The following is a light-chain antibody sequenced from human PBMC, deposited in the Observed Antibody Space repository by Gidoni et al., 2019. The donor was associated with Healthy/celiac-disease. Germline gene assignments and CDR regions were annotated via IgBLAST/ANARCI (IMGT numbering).Light chain of an antibody. CDR2: GAS. Sequence: IVLTQSPGTLSFSPGERATLSCRASQSVSSSYLAWYQQKPGQAPRHLIYGASSRATGIPDRFSGSGSGTDFTLTISRLEPEDFAVYYCQQEGSSPRTFGGGTKVEIK. CDR1: QSVSSSY. CDR3: QQEGSSPRT. V-gene: IGKV3-20*01. J-gene: IGKJ4*01.